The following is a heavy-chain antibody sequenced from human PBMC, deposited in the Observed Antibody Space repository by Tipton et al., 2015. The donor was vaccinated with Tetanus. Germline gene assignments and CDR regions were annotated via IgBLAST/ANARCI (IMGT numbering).Heavy chain of an antibody. CDR2: INPTDSST. Sequence: QSGAEVKKPGASVKVSCKAPTDTFSNYYMHWVRQAPGQGLEWVGLINPTDSSTDYAQKLQGRITLTRDTSPSTVYIKLSSLRSEGTAVYYCAREGTVQAATGKHSDCWGEGALVTVSS. D-gene: IGHD3/OR15-3a*01. CDR3: AREGTVQAATGKHSDC. V-gene: IGHV1-46*04. J-gene: IGHJ4*02. CDR1: TDTFSNYY.